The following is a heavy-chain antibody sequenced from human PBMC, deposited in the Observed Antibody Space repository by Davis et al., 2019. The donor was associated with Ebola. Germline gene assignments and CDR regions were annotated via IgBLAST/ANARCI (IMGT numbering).Heavy chain of an antibody. CDR1: GFTFSSYS. CDR3: ARVNAVTGYSRFDS. CDR2: ISSSSSTI. J-gene: IGHJ5*01. V-gene: IGHV3-48*04. Sequence: GESLKISCAASGFTFSSYSMNWVRQAPGKGLEWVSYISSSSSTIYYADSVKGRFTISRDNARNLLYVQMNSLGAEDTALYHCARVNAVTGYSRFDSWGQGTLVTVSS. D-gene: IGHD3-9*01.